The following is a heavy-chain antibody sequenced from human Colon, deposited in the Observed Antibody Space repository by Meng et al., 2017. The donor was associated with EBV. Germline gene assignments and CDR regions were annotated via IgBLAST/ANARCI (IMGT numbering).Heavy chain of an antibody. CDR3: ARDLGVAATGTSYFDP. J-gene: IGHJ5*02. CDR2: ISSIGSTI. Sequence: QMLRVGVCLVSPGGLLCLSCAAPGFTFSYYYMNLIRQAPGKGLEWLSYISSIGSTINYEDSVKGRFTISRDNAKNSLYLQMNSLRAEDTAVYYCARDLGVAATGTSYFDPWGQGTLVTVSS. CDR1: GFTFSYYY. D-gene: IGHD6-13*01. V-gene: IGHV3-11*01.